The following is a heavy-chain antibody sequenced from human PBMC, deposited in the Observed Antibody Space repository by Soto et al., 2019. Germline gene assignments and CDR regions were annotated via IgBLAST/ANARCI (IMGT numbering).Heavy chain of an antibody. CDR2: IKSKTDGGTT. CDR1: GFTFSNAW. V-gene: IGHV3-15*01. CDR3: TTDLYCSSTSCYLGGRPTYFDY. J-gene: IGHJ4*02. D-gene: IGHD2-2*01. Sequence: GGSLRLSCAASGFTFSNAWMSWVRQAPGKGLEWVGRIKSKTDGGTTDYAAPVKGRFTISRDDSKNTLYLQMNSLKTEDTAVYYCTTDLYCSSTSCYLGGRPTYFDYWGQGTLVTVSS.